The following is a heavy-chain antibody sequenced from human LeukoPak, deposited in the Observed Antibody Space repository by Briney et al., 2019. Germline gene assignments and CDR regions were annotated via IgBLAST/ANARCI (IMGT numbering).Heavy chain of an antibody. CDR2: INAGNGNT. V-gene: IGHV1-3*03. J-gene: IGHJ3*02. CDR3: ARDLCSSTSCYRNGDAFDI. Sequence: GASVKVSCKASGYTFTSYAMHWVRQAPGQRLEWMGWINAGNGNTKYSQEFQGRVTITRDTSASTAYVELSSLGSEDMAVYYCARDLCSSTSCYRNGDAFDIWGQGTMVTVSS. D-gene: IGHD2-2*02. CDR1: GYTFTSYA.